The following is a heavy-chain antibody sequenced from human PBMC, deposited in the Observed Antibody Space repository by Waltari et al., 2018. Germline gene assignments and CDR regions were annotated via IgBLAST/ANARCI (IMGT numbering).Heavy chain of an antibody. V-gene: IGHV4-4*07. D-gene: IGHD3-16*01. CDR1: GGPISGYY. CDR2: IYVTGNT. J-gene: IGHJ5*02. Sequence: QVQLQESGPRLVKPSETLSLTCVVSGGPISGYYWNWIRQSAGKGLEWIGSIYVTGNTAYNPSLKSRVTVSADTSKNHVSLNMIYVTAADTAMYFCARGGEYFDPWGQGTLVIVSS. CDR3: ARGGEYFDP.